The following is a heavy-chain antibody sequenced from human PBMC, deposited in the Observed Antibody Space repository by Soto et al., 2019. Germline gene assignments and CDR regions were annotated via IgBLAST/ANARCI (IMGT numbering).Heavy chain of an antibody. CDR3: ARHTWSSGSPAAFDY. J-gene: IGHJ4*02. Sequence: GESLKISCKGSGYSFTSYWIGWVRQMPGNGLEWMGIIYTGDSDTRYSPSFQGQVTISADKSISTAYLQWSSLKASDTALYYCARHTWSSGSPAAFDYWGQGTLVTVSS. V-gene: IGHV5-51*01. CDR2: IYTGDSDT. D-gene: IGHD1-26*01. CDR1: GYSFTSYW.